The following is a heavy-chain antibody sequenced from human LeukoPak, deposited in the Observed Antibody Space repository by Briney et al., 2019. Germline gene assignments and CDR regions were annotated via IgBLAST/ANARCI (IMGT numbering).Heavy chain of an antibody. Sequence: SVKVSCKASGGTFSSYAISWVRQAPGQGLEWMGRIIPILGIANYAQKFQGRVTITADKSTSTAYMELSSLRSEDTAVYYCARDGTHYYDSSGLSTGMDVWGQGTTVTVSS. CDR2: IIPILGIA. V-gene: IGHV1-69*04. J-gene: IGHJ6*02. CDR1: GGTFSSYA. CDR3: ARDGTHYYDSSGLSTGMDV. D-gene: IGHD3-22*01.